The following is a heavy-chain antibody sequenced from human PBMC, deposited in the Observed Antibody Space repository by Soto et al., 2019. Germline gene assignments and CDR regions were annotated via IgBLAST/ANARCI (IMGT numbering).Heavy chain of an antibody. V-gene: IGHV5-51*01. CDR1: GYRFTSYW. CDR3: AVGYYDILTGYPDAFDI. Sequence: GESLKISCKGSGYRFTSYWIGWVRQMPGKGLEWMGIIYPGDSDTRYSPSFQGQVTISADKSISTAYLQWSSLKASDTAMYYCAVGYYDILTGYPDAFDIWGQGTMVTVSS. D-gene: IGHD3-9*01. J-gene: IGHJ3*02. CDR2: IYPGDSDT.